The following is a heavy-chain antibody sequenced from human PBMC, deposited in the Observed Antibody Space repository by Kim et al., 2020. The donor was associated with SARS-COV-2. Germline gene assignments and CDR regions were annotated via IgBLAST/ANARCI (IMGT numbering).Heavy chain of an antibody. CDR2: IIGRGDNT. Sequence: GGSLRLSCVASGFNFGAFAMSWVRQAPGKGLEWVSGIIGRGDNTFNADSVKGRFTISRDNSKNTLYLHLNSLRAEDTAIYYCAKMKGQQWTNYGMDVWGQGTTVNVSS. J-gene: IGHJ6*02. CDR1: GFNFGAFA. CDR3: AKMKGQQWTNYGMDV. V-gene: IGHV3-23*01. D-gene: IGHD6-19*01.